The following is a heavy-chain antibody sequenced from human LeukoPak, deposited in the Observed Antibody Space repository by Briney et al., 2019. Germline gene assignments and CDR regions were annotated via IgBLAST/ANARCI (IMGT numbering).Heavy chain of an antibody. Sequence: SETLSLTCTVSGGSISSYYWSWIRQPPGKGLEWIGYIYYSGSTNYNPSLKSRVTISVDTSKNQFSLELSSVTAADTAVYYCAREAVRFSPGNWFDPWGQGTLVTVSS. V-gene: IGHV4-59*01. J-gene: IGHJ5*02. CDR1: GGSISSYY. CDR2: IYYSGST. CDR3: AREAVRFSPGNWFDP. D-gene: IGHD3-3*01.